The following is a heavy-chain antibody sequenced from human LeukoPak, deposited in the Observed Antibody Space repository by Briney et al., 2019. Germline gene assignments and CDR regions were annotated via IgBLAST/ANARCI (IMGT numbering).Heavy chain of an antibody. V-gene: IGHV4-59*01. CDR2: IYSSGTA. Sequence: PSETLSLTCTVSGGSTSSYYWSWIRQPPGKGLEWIGYIYSSGTANYNPSLKSRVTISVDTSKNQFSLKLSSVTAADTAVYYCARESLSRYSYAYGSFDHWGQGTLVTVSS. J-gene: IGHJ4*02. D-gene: IGHD5-18*01. CDR3: ARESLSRYSYAYGSFDH. CDR1: GGSTSSYY.